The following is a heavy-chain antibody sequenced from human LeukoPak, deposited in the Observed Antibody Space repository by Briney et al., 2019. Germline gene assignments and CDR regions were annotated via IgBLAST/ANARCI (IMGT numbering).Heavy chain of an antibody. CDR2: IKQDGSEK. CDR3: ARVSVAGRGLDY. V-gene: IGHV3-7*01. Sequence: PGGSLRLSCAASGFTFSSYWMTWVRQAPGKGLEWAAHIKQDGSEKYYVDSVKGRFTISRDNAKNSLYLQMNSLRAEDTAVYYCARVSVAGRGLDYWGQGTLVTVSS. J-gene: IGHJ4*02. D-gene: IGHD6-13*01. CDR1: GFTFSSYW.